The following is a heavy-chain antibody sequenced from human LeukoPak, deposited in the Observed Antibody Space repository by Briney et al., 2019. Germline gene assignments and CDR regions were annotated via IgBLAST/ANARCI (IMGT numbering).Heavy chain of an antibody. V-gene: IGHV4-34*01. CDR2: INHSGST. CDR1: GGSFSGYY. Sequence: SETLSLTCAVYGGSFSGYYWSWIRQPPGKGLECIGEINHSGSTNYNPSLKSRVTISVDTSKNQFSLKLSSVTAADTAVYYCARGTAYSGYERDYWGQGTLVTVSS. D-gene: IGHD5-12*01. J-gene: IGHJ4*02. CDR3: ARGTAYSGYERDY.